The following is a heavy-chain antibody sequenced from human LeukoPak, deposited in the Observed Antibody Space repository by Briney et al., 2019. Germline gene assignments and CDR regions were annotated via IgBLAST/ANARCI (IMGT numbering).Heavy chain of an antibody. V-gene: IGHV3-7*01. CDR2: IKQDGSEK. CDR1: RFTFSNYW. J-gene: IGHJ4*02. Sequence: GGSLRLSCAASRFTFSNYWMHGVGQAGGKGGEGVANIKQDGSEKYYVHSVKGRFTISRDNTKNTLFLQMNSLRAEDTAVYYCAGGRGSYGLWDSWGQGTLVTVSS. CDR3: AGGRGSYGLWDS. D-gene: IGHD1-26*01.